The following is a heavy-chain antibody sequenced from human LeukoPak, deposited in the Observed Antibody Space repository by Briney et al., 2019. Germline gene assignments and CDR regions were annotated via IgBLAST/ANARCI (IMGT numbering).Heavy chain of an antibody. V-gene: IGHV3-23*01. CDR2: ISGSGGST. CDR3: AKDRHIVVVPAAIGAFDY. D-gene: IGHD2-2*02. Sequence: GGSLRLSCAASEFTFSSYAMSWVRQAPGKGLEWVSAISGSGGSTYYADSVKGRFTISRDNSKNTLYLQMNSLRAEDTAVHYCAKDRHIVVVPAAIGAFDYWGQGTLVTVSS. J-gene: IGHJ4*02. CDR1: EFTFSSYA.